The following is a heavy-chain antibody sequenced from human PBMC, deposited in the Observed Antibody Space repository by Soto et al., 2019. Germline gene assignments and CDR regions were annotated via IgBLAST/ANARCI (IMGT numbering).Heavy chain of an antibody. CDR3: ASLGRPVLYYYYGMDV. J-gene: IGHJ6*02. V-gene: IGHV4-34*01. CDR1: GGSFSGYY. Sequence: PSETLSLTCAVYGGSFSGYYWSWIRQPPGKGLEWIGEINHSGSTNYNPSLKSRVTISVDTSKNQFSLKLSSVPAADTAVYYCASLGRPVLYYYYGMDVWGQGTTVTVSS. CDR2: INHSGST. D-gene: IGHD6-25*01.